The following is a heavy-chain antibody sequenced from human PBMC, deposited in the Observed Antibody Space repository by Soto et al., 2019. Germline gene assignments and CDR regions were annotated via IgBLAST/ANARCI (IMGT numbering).Heavy chain of an antibody. Sequence: EVQLVESGGGLVQPGRSLRLSCKTSGFTFVDHAMSWVRQAPGKGLEWIGFIRSKAYGGTTEYAASVKGRFIISRDDPKSIAYLQMNSLKMEDTAVYYCTSDYDQSGYYVGKIDYWGQGTLATVSS. CDR3: TSDYDQSGYYVGKIDY. V-gene: IGHV3-49*04. CDR1: GFTFVDHA. J-gene: IGHJ4*02. CDR2: IRSKAYGGTT. D-gene: IGHD3-3*01.